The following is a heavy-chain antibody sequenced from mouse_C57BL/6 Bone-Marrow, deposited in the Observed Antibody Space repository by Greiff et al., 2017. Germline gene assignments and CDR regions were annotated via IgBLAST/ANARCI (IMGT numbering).Heavy chain of an antibody. D-gene: IGHD2-3*01. CDR3: ARRVWLLRYWYFDV. CDR2: ISSGGSYT. V-gene: IGHV5-6*01. Sequence: EVHLVESGGDLVKPGGSLKLSCAASGFTFSSYGMSWVRQTPDKRLEWVATISSGGSYTYYPDSVKGRFTISRDNAKNTLYLQMSSLKSEDTAMYYCARRVWLLRYWYFDVWGTGTTVTVSS. J-gene: IGHJ1*03. CDR1: GFTFSSYG.